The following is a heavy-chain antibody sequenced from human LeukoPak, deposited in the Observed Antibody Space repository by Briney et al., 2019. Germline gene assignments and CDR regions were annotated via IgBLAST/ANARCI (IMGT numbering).Heavy chain of an antibody. V-gene: IGHV3-30*04. CDR1: GFTFSSYA. Sequence: GGSLRLSCAASGFTFSSYAMHWVRQAPGKGLEWVAVISYDGSNKYYADFVKGRFTISRDNSKNTVYLQMNSLRAEDTAVYYCASQAQGSSGYDYYHYWGQGTLVTVSS. J-gene: IGHJ4*02. CDR3: ASQAQGSSGYDYYHY. CDR2: ISYDGSNK. D-gene: IGHD5-12*01.